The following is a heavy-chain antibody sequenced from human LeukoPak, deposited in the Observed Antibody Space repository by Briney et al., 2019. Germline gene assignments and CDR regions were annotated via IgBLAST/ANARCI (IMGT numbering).Heavy chain of an antibody. V-gene: IGHV4-39*01. J-gene: IGHJ4*02. D-gene: IGHD6-13*01. CDR2: IYYSGST. Sequence: PSETLSLTCTVSGGSISSSSYYWGWIRQPPGKGLEWIGSIYYSGSTYYNPSLKSRVSISIDTSKNQFSLNLRSVTAADTAVYYCARRAAGTFDYWGQGTLVTVSS. CDR1: GGSISSSSYY. CDR3: ARRAAGTFDY.